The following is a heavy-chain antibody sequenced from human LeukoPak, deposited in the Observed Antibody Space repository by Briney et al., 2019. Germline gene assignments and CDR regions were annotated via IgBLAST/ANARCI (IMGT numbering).Heavy chain of an antibody. Sequence: GGSLRLSCAASGFTFSSYAMSWIRQAPGKGLEWVSAISGSGGSTYYADSVKGRFTIPRDNSKNTLYLQMNSLRAEDTAVYYCAKDLSYYDFWSGHPSIYYYYYMDVWGKGTTVTVSS. CDR2: ISGSGGST. V-gene: IGHV3-23*01. J-gene: IGHJ6*03. D-gene: IGHD3-3*01. CDR3: AKDLSYYDFWSGHPSIYYYYYMDV. CDR1: GFTFSSYA.